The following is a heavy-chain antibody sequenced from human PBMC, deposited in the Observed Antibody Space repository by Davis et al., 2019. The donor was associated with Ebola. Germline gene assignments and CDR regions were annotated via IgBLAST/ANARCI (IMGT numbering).Heavy chain of an antibody. Sequence: SETLSLTCAVYGGSFSGYYWSWIRQPPEKGLEWIGEINHSGSTNYNPSLKSRVTISVDTSKNQFSLKLSSVTAADTAVYYCARGPTVTLFDYWGQGTLVTVSS. J-gene: IGHJ4*02. CDR2: INHSGST. D-gene: IGHD4-17*01. CDR3: ARGPTVTLFDY. V-gene: IGHV4-34*01. CDR1: GGSFSGYY.